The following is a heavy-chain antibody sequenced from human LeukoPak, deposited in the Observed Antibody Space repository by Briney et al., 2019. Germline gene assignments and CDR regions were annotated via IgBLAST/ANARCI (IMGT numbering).Heavy chain of an antibody. V-gene: IGHV1-69*01. CDR1: GGTFSSYA. D-gene: IGHD6-19*01. J-gene: IGHJ4*02. Sequence: SVKVSCTASGGTFSSYAISWVRQAPGQGLEWMGGIIPIFGTANYAQKFQGRVTITADESTSTAYMELSSLRSEDTAVYYCARQSGGIAVNFDYWGQGTLVTVSS. CDR2: IIPIFGTA. CDR3: ARQSGGIAVNFDY.